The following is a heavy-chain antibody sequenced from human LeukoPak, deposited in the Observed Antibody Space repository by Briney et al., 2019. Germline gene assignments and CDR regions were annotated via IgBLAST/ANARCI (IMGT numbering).Heavy chain of an antibody. Sequence: ASVKVSCKASGYSFASHGISWVRQAPGQGLEWKGRISAYKGYTNYAQKFQGRVTMIRDTSTSTAYMELRSLRSDDTAVYYCARVRQELFGNYYYLDVWGKGTTVTISS. CDR3: ARVRQELFGNYYYLDV. V-gene: IGHV1-18*01. J-gene: IGHJ6*03. CDR2: ISAYKGYT. D-gene: IGHD1-26*01. CDR1: GYSFASHG.